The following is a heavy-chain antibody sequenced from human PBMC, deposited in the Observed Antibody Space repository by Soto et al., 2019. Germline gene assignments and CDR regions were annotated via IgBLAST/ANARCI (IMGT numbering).Heavy chain of an antibody. CDR3: ARTRVVSGTPDFDY. D-gene: IGHD4-4*01. CDR1: GFTFSSFS. CDR2: ISYDNGDNK. Sequence: QVQLVESGGGVVPPGTSLRLSCAASGFTFSSFSMHWVRQAPGKGPEWVAVISYDNGDNKYYADSVRGRFTVSRDNPKNTLYLQMISLRPEDTAVYYCARTRVVSGTPDFDYWGQGTLVTVSS. V-gene: IGHV3-30-3*01. J-gene: IGHJ4*02.